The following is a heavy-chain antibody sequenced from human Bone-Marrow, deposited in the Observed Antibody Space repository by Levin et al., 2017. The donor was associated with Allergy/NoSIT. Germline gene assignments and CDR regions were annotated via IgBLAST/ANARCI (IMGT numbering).Heavy chain of an antibody. Sequence: GGSLRLSCAVSGFSVSTNYMSWVRQAPGKGLEWVSVIWSGGNTYYADSVKGRFTISRDDSKNTVYLQLNSLRGADTALYYCARTQRRVGLRHCDYWGQGTLVTVSS. V-gene: IGHV3-53*01. J-gene: IGHJ4*02. D-gene: IGHD1-26*01. CDR3: ARTQRRVGLRHCDY. CDR2: IWSGGNT. CDR1: GFSVSTNY.